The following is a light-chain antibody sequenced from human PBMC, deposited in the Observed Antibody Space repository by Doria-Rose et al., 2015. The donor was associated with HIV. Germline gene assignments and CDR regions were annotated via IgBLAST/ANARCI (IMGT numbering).Light chain of an antibody. Sequence: TQSPGTLSLSPGERATLSCRASQRVKSSYVAWYQQKPGQAHRLLIYDASTSATGIPDRFSGSGSGTDFTLTISRLEAEDVAVYYCQQYGTSRGTFGQGTRLEIK. CDR3: QQYGTSRGT. V-gene: IGKV3-20*01. CDR2: DAS. J-gene: IGKJ5*01. CDR1: QRVKSSY.